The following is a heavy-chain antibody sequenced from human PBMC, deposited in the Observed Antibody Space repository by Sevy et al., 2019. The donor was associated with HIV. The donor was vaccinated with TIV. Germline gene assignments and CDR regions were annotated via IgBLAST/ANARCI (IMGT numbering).Heavy chain of an antibody. Sequence: ASVKVSCKASGYTFASEGISWVRQAPGQGLEWMGWSGAYNRNRNSAQKFQTRVTLTIDRSTSTAFMELRGLRSDDTAMYYCARVPTYYYGSATYFESWGQRTLVTVSS. CDR1: GYTFASEG. CDR2: SGAYNRNR. J-gene: IGHJ4*02. D-gene: IGHD3-10*01. CDR3: ARVPTYYYGSATYFES. V-gene: IGHV1-18*01.